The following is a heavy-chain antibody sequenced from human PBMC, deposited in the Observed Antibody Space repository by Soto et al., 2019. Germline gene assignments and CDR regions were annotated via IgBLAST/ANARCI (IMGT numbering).Heavy chain of an antibody. CDR2: IYSGGST. D-gene: IGHD6-13*01. CDR1: GFTVSSNY. V-gene: IGHV3-66*01. J-gene: IGHJ4*02. CDR3: ARGSPAGIDPLSSSWGLFDY. Sequence: AGSLRLCCSASGFTVSSNYMSWFRQAPGERLEWVSVIYSGGSTYYADSVKGRFTISRDNSKNTLYLQINSLRAEDTAVYYCARGSPAGIDPLSSSWGLFDYWGQGTLVTVS.